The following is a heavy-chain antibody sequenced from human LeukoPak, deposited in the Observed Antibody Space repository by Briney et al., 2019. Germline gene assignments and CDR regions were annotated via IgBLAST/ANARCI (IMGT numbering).Heavy chain of an antibody. J-gene: IGHJ4*02. Sequence: ASVKVSCKASGYTFTGYYMHWVRQAPGQGLEWMGWINPNSGGTHYAQKFQGRVTMTRDTSITTAYMDLSRLRSDDTAVYYCARGGLRYFDWLEDYWGQGTLVTVSS. D-gene: IGHD3-9*01. CDR1: GYTFTGYY. CDR2: INPNSGGT. V-gene: IGHV1-2*02. CDR3: ARGGLRYFDWLEDY.